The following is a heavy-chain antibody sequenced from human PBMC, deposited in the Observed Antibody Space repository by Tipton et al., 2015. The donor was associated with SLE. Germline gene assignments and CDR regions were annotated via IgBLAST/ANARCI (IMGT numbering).Heavy chain of an antibody. J-gene: IGHJ4*02. CDR1: GGTFSSYA. CDR2: IIPIFGTA. Sequence: QSGAEVKKPGSSVKVSCKASGGTFSSYAISWVRQAPGQGLEWMGGIIPIFGTANYAQKFQGRVTITADESTSTAYMELSSLRSEDTAVYYCAGGGPLNCRRFYGLATIPFDYWGQGTLVTVSS. V-gene: IGHV1-69*01. D-gene: IGHD5-12*01. CDR3: AGGGPLNCRRFYGLATIPFDY.